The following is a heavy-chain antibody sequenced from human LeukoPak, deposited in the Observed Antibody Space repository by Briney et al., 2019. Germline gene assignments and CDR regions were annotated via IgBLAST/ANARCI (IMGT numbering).Heavy chain of an antibody. J-gene: IGHJ4*02. D-gene: IGHD6-19*01. Sequence: GGSLRLSCAGSGLSFRSYWMSWVRQAPGKGLEWVAHIESDGSEKNYADCVKGRFTISRDNAKNSLYLQMDSLRAEDTAVYYCAGGMGWVSDYWGQGTLVTVSS. CDR2: IESDGSEK. CDR3: AGGMGWVSDY. V-gene: IGHV3-7*03. CDR1: GLSFRSYW.